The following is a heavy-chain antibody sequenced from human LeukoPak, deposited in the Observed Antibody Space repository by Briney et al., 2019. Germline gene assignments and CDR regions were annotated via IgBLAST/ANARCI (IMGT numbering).Heavy chain of an antibody. V-gene: IGHV4-59*12. J-gene: IGHJ4*02. Sequence: SQTLSLTCAVSGGSISSYYWSWIRQPPGKGLEWIGEIYHSGSTNYNPSLKSRVTISVDKSKKQFSLKLSSVTAADTAVYYCARDWNYGDYYYFDYWGQGTLVTVSS. D-gene: IGHD4-17*01. CDR2: IYHSGST. CDR3: ARDWNYGDYYYFDY. CDR1: GGSISSYY.